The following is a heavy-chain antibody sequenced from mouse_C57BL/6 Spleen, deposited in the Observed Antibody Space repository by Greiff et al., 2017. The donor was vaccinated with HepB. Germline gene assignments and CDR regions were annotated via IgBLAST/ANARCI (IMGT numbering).Heavy chain of an antibody. CDR3: ARDGVPLDY. D-gene: IGHD2-14*01. V-gene: IGHV5-4*01. Sequence: EVQGVESGGGLVKPGGSLKLSCAASGFTFSSYAMSWVRQTPEKRLEWVATISDGGSYTYYPDNVKGRFTISRDNAKNNLYLQMSHLKSEDTAMYYCARDGVPLDYWGQGTTLTVSS. CDR1: GFTFSSYA. CDR2: ISDGGSYT. J-gene: IGHJ2*01.